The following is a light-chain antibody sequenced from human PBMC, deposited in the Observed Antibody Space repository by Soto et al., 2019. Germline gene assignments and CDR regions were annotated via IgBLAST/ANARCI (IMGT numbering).Light chain of an antibody. V-gene: IGKV3-11*01. CDR3: QQYGSSGT. CDR2: DAS. CDR1: QSVSYY. J-gene: IGKJ1*01. Sequence: EIVLTQSPGTLSLSPGERATLSFRASQSVSYYLAWYQQKPGQAPRLLIYDASNRATGIPARFSGSGSGTDFTLTISSLEPEDFAVYYCQQYGSSGTFGQGTKVDI.